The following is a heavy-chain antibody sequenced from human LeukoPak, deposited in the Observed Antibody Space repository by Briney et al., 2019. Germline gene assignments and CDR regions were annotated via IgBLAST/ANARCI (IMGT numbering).Heavy chain of an antibody. CDR3: ATQITYSSGWYYFDY. V-gene: IGHV4-4*07. CDR2: IYTSGST. D-gene: IGHD6-19*01. J-gene: IGHJ4*02. Sequence: SETLSLTCTVSGGSISSYYWSWVRQPAGKGMEWVGRIYTSGSTNYNPSLKSRATMSVDTSKNQFSLKLRSVTAADTAVYYCATQITYSSGWYYFDYWGQGTLVTVSS. CDR1: GGSISSYY.